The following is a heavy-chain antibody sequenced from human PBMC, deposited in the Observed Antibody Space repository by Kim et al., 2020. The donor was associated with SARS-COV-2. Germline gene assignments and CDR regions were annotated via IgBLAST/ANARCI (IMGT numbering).Heavy chain of an antibody. J-gene: IGHJ4*02. D-gene: IGHD6-19*01. Sequence: SETLSLTCTVSGGSISSGGYYWSWIRQHPGKGLEWIGSIYYSGSTYYNPSLKSRVTISVDTSKNQFSLKLSSVTAADTAVYYCARDTIAVAAFDYWGQGTLVTVSS. CDR1: GGSISSGGYY. V-gene: IGHV4-31*03. CDR2: IYYSGST. CDR3: ARDTIAVAAFDY.